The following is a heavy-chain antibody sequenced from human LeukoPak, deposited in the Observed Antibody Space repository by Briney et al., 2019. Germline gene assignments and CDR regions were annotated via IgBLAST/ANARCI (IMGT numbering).Heavy chain of an antibody. CDR2: IFSAGST. CDR1: GFNVAINY. V-gene: IGHV3-53*01. D-gene: IGHD6-13*01. J-gene: IGHJ6*02. Sequence: PGGSLRLSCEASGFNVAINYMTWVRQAPGKGLEWVSVIFSAGSTYYADSVKGRFTVSRDTSKNTLDLQMNSLRAEDTAVYYCARGIAAAGTSLSVVWSGYYYGMDVWGQGTTVTVSS. CDR3: ARGIAAAGTSLSVVWSGYYYGMDV.